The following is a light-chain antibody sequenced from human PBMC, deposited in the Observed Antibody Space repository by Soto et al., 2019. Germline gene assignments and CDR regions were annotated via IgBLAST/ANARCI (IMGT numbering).Light chain of an antibody. CDR1: SGDIGRYKF. Sequence: QSVLTQTASVSGSPGQSITISCTGTSGDIGRYKFVSWFQQHPGKAPKLLIFEGTNRPSGVSHRFSGSKSGNTASLTISGLQAEDEAMYFCSSSTNTNTLVIFGGGTKVTVL. J-gene: IGLJ2*01. CDR3: SSSTNTNTLVI. CDR2: EGT. V-gene: IGLV2-14*01.